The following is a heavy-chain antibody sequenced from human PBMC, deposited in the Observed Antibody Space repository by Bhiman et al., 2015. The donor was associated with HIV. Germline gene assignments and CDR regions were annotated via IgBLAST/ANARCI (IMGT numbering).Heavy chain of an antibody. Sequence: EVYLLESGGGLVKPGGSLRLSCAASGFPFSSYTMNWVRQAPGKGLEWVSYISTGSTYTDYADSVKGRFTVSRDNTKNTLYLQMNSLRAEDTAVYYCAKDLALGSSSGNYFDYWGQGTLVTVSS. V-gene: IGHV3-21*04. CDR3: AKDLALGSSSGNYFDY. CDR2: ISTGSTYT. D-gene: IGHD6-6*01. J-gene: IGHJ4*02. CDR1: GFPFSSYT.